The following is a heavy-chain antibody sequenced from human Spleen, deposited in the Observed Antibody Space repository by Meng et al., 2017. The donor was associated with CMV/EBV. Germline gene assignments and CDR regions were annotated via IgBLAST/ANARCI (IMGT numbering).Heavy chain of an antibody. V-gene: IGHV3-23*01. CDR3: AKAPREMATIFGVVYFDY. J-gene: IGHJ4*02. Sequence: FTFSSYAMSWVRQAPGKGLEWVSAISGSGGSTYYADSVKGRFTISRDNSKNTLYLQMNSLRAEDTAVYYCAKAPREMATIFGVVYFDYWGQGTLVTVSS. CDR1: FTFSSYA. CDR2: ISGSGGST. D-gene: IGHD3-3*01.